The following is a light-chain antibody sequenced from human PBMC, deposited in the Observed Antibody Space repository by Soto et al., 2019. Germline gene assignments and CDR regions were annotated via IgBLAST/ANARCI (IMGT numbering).Light chain of an antibody. Sequence: SALTQPRSVSGSPGQSVTISCTGTSSDVGAYKYVSWYQHYPGEAPKVMIHDVTQRPSGVPDRFSGTKSGNTASLTISGLQAEDEADYYCCSYAGSYTWVFGSGTKVTV. CDR1: SSDVGAYKY. V-gene: IGLV2-11*01. CDR2: DVT. J-gene: IGLJ1*01. CDR3: CSYAGSYTWV.